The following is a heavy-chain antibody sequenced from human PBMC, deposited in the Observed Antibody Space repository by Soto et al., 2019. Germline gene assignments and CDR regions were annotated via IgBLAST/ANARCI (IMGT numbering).Heavy chain of an antibody. V-gene: IGHV3-23*01. CDR2: ISGSGGST. J-gene: IGHJ6*02. CDR3: AKFESGGWYHYYYGMDV. Sequence: EVQLLESGGGLVQPGGSLRLSCAASGFTFSSYAMSWVRQAPGKGLEWVSAISGSGGSTYYADSVKGRFTISRDNSKNXXYLQMNSLRAEDTAVYYCAKFESGGWYHYYYGMDVWGQGTTVTVSS. D-gene: IGHD6-19*01. CDR1: GFTFSSYA.